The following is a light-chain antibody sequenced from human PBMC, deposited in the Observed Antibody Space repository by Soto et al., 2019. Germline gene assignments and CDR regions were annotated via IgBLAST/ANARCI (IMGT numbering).Light chain of an antibody. CDR1: QSLAYSDGNTY. CDR2: KVS. V-gene: IGKV2-30*01. J-gene: IGKJ2*01. Sequence: DVVMTQSPLSLPVTLGQPASISCRSSQSLAYSDGNTYLNWFQQRPGQSPRRLIYKVSNRDSGVPDRFSCSGSGADFKLKISRVEAEDVGVYYCIQGTRWPPYTFGQGTKLEIK. CDR3: IQGTRWPPYT.